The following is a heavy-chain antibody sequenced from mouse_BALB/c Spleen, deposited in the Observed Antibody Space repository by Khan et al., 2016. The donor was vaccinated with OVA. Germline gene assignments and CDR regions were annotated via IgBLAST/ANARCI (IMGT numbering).Heavy chain of an antibody. J-gene: IGHJ3*01. V-gene: IGHV1-61*01. CDR2: INPSDSET. Sequence: QVQLQQPGAELVRPGASVKLSCKASGYTFTSYWMNWVRQRPGQGLDWIGKINPSDSETHYNQMFKDKATLTVDQSSGTAYMQLSSLTSEDSSVYYCARREKYGYDPSWFAYWGQGTLVTVSA. CDR3: ARREKYGYDPSWFAY. CDR1: GYTFTSYW. D-gene: IGHD2-2*01.